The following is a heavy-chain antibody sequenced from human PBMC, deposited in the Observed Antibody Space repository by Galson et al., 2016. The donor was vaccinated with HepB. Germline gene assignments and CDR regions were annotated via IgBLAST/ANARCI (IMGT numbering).Heavy chain of an antibody. CDR3: ATHPGTESRTGTGDWFDP. V-gene: IGHV4-34*01. D-gene: IGHD1-1*01. CDR2: INHSGST. CDR1: SEPFTHDY. Sequence: ETLSLTCAVYSEPFTHDYWSWIRQPPGKGLEWIGEINHSGSTNYNPSLKSRVTISIDTSKNHFSLNLTSVTAADTAVYYCATHPGTESRTGTGDWFDPWGQGTLVTVSS. J-gene: IGHJ5*02.